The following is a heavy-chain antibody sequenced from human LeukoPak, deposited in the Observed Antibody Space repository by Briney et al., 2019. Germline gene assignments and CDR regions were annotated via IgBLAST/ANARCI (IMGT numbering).Heavy chain of an antibody. CDR2: IYYSGST. V-gene: IGHV4-59*01. D-gene: IGHD3/OR15-3a*01. CDR3: ARSHSVWTSFEY. J-gene: IGHJ4*02. Sequence: PSETLSLTCTVPSGSISIYYWSWIRQPPGAGLEWIGYIYYSGSTNYNPSLKSRVTISVDTSKNQFSLKLNSVTAADTAVYYCARSHSVWTSFEYWGQGTLVTVSS. CDR1: SGSISIYY.